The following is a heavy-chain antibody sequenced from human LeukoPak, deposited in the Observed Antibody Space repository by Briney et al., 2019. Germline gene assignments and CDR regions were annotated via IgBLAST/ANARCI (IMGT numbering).Heavy chain of an antibody. CDR3: ARGLYGQWLTFDY. D-gene: IGHD6-19*01. V-gene: IGHV1-18*01. CDR1: GGTFSSYA. Sequence: ASVKVSCKASGGTFSSYAINWVRQAPGQGLEWMGWISAYNGNTNYAQKFQDRVTMTTDTSTNTAYMELRSLRSDDTAVYYCARGLYGQWLTFDYWGQGTLVTVSS. J-gene: IGHJ4*02. CDR2: ISAYNGNT.